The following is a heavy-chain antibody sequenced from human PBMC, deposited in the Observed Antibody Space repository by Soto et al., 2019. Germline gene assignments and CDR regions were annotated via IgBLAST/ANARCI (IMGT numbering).Heavy chain of an antibody. D-gene: IGHD3-10*01. CDR3: AREGKGLLWFGSSAFDI. CDR2: INPNSGGT. J-gene: IGHJ3*02. CDR1: GYTFTGYY. Sequence: ASVKVSCKASGYTFTGYYMHWVRQAPGQGLEWMGWINPNSGGTNYAQKFQGWVTMTRDTSISTAYMELSRLRPDDTAVYYCAREGKGLLWFGSSAFDIWGQGTMVTVSS. V-gene: IGHV1-2*04.